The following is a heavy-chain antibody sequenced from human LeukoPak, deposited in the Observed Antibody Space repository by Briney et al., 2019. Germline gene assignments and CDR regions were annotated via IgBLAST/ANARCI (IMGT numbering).Heavy chain of an antibody. CDR1: GFTFSSYA. CDR3: AKVGFGELPQERIDY. Sequence: GGSLRLSCAASGFTFSSYAMSWVRQAPGKGLEWASAICGSGGSTYYADSVKGRFTISRDNSKNTLYLQMNSLRAEDTAVYYCAKVGFGELPQERIDYWGQGTLVTVSS. CDR2: ICGSGGST. J-gene: IGHJ4*02. V-gene: IGHV3-23*01. D-gene: IGHD3-10*01.